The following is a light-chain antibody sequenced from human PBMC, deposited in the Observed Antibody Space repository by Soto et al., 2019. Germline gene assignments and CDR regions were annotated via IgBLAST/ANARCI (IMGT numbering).Light chain of an antibody. V-gene: IGKV3-11*01. Sequence: EIVLTQSPATLSFSPGDRATLSCRASQSVSSYLAWYQQKPGQAPRLLIYDASNRATGIPARFSGSGSGTDFTLTISSLEPEDFSIYYCQQRSNWLTFGGGTKVEIK. CDR3: QQRSNWLT. CDR2: DAS. J-gene: IGKJ4*01. CDR1: QSVSSY.